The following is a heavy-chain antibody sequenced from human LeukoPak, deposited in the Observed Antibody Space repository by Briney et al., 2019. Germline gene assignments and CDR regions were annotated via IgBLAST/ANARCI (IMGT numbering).Heavy chain of an antibody. CDR3: ARDLSRFLEWLSGWFDP. CDR2: INPSGGST. CDR1: GYTFTSYY. V-gene: IGHV1-46*03. D-gene: IGHD3-3*01. Sequence: ASVKVSCXVSGYTFTSYYMHWVRQAPGQGLEWMGIINPSGGSTSYAQKFQGRVTMTRDTSTSTVYMELSSLRSEDTAVYYCARDLSRFLEWLSGWFDPWGLGTLVTVSS. J-gene: IGHJ5*02.